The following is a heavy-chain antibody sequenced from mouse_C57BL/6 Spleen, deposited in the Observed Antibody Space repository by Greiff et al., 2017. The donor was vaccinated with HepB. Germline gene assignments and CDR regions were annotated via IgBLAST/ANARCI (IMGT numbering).Heavy chain of an antibody. J-gene: IGHJ3*01. CDR3: ARRPHYYGSSLWFAY. CDR1: GYTFTSYW. CDR2: IDPSDSYT. V-gene: IGHV1-59*01. Sequence: QVQLQQPGAELVRPGTSVKLSCKASGYTFTSYWMHWVKQRPGQGLEWIGVIDPSDSYTNYNQKFKGKATLTVDTSSSTAYMQLSSLTSEDSAVYYCARRPHYYGSSLWFAYGGQGTLVTVSA. D-gene: IGHD1-1*01.